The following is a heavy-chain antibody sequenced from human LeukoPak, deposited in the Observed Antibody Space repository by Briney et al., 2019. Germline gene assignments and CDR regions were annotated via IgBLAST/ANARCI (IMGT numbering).Heavy chain of an antibody. CDR2: IYSGGST. V-gene: IGHV3-53*01. CDR1: GFTVSSNY. D-gene: IGHD6-19*01. J-gene: IGHJ4*02. Sequence: GGSLRLSCAASGFTVSSNYMNWVRQAPGKGLEWVSVIYSGGSTYYADSVKGRFTISRDNFKNTLYLQMNSLRAEDTAVYYCARGHSGWYDYWGQGTLVTVSS. CDR3: ARGHSGWYDY.